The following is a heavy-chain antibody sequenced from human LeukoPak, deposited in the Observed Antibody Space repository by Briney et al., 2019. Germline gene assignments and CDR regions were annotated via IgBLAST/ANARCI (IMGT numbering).Heavy chain of an antibody. CDR2: INHSGST. J-gene: IGHJ6*03. CDR1: GGSFSGYY. V-gene: IGHV4-34*01. Sequence: PSETLSLTCAVYGGSFSGYYWSWIRQPPGKGLEWIGEINHSGSTNYNPSLKSRATISVDTSKNQFSLKLSSVTAADTAVYYRARAPAIAAAGTGVYYMDVWGKGTTVTVSS. D-gene: IGHD6-13*01. CDR3: ARAPAIAAAGTGVYYMDV.